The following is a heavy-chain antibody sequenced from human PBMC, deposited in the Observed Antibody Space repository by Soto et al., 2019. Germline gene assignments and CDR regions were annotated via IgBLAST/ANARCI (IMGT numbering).Heavy chain of an antibody. CDR3: ARGNPGRDGYNTDY. Sequence: SETLSLTCTVSGGSISSGGYYWSWIRQHPGKGLEWIGYIYYSGSTYYNPSLKSRVTISVDTSKNQFSLKLSSVTAADTAVYYCARGNPGRDGYNTDYWGQGTPVTVSS. J-gene: IGHJ4*02. D-gene: IGHD5-12*01. V-gene: IGHV4-31*03. CDR1: GGSISSGGYY. CDR2: IYYSGST.